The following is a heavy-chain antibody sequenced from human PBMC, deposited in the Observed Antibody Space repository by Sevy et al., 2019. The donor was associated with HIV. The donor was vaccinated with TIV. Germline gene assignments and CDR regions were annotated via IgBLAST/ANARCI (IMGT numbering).Heavy chain of an antibody. V-gene: IGHV3-30*12. D-gene: IGHD2-21*02. J-gene: IGHJ4*02. CDR1: GFIFNNKG. CDR2: IFSDGTTK. Sequence: GGSLRLSCTVSGFIFNNKGMHWVRQAPGRGLEWVAAIFSDGTTKYYGDSVKGRFTISRDNSKNALFLQMNSVRVDDTALYYCARESGSDWYLDSWGQGTLVTVSS. CDR3: ARESGSDWYLDS.